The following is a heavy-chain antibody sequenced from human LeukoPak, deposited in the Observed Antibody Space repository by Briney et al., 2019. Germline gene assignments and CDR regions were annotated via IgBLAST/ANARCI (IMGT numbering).Heavy chain of an antibody. CDR3: AKRVSRPQYFFDY. Sequence: SGGSLRLSCVASGFTFSIYAISWVRQAPGKRLEWVSTFSGTSDNTYYADSVKGRFTISRDNSKNTLYLQMHSLRAEDTAVYYCAKRVSRPQYFFDYWGQGTLVTVSS. CDR2: FSGTSDNT. V-gene: IGHV3-23*01. CDR1: GFTFSIYA. D-gene: IGHD6-19*01. J-gene: IGHJ4*02.